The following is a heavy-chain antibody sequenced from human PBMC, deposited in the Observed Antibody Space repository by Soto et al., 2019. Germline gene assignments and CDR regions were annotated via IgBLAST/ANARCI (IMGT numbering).Heavy chain of an antibody. J-gene: IGHJ4*02. D-gene: IGHD1-26*01. V-gene: IGHV4-59*08. CDR1: GGSISNYY. Sequence: SETLSLTCTVSGGSISNYYWSWIRQPPGKGLEWIAYIYYSGSTNYNPSLKSRVTISIDTSKNQVSLKLSSVTAADTALYYCARLGGSYTLFDYWGQGTLVTVSS. CDR3: ARLGGSYTLFDY. CDR2: IYYSGST.